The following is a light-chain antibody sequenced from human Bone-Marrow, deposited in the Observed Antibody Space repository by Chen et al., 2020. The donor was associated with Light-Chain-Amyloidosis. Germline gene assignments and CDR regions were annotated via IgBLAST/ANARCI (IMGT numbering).Light chain of an antibody. J-gene: IGLJ1*01. V-gene: IGLV2-14*01. CDR3: SSYTITNTLV. CDR1: SSDVGGDNH. Sequence: HSALTQPASVSGSPGQSITISCTGTSSDVGGDNHVSWYQQHPDKAPNLMIYEVTNRPSWVPDRFSGSKSDNTASLTISGLQTEDEADYFCSSYTITNTLVFGSGTRVTVL. CDR2: EVT.